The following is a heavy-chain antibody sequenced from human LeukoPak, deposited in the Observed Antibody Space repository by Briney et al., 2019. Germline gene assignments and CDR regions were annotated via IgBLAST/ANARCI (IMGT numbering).Heavy chain of an antibody. D-gene: IGHD2-2*01. Sequence: PGGSLRLSCAAPGFTFSSYAMSWVRQAPGKGLEWVSAISGSGGSTYYADSVKGRFTISRDNSKNTLYLQMNSLRAEDTAVYYCAKKRVCSSTSCYREYYMDVWGKGTTVTVSS. CDR1: GFTFSSYA. V-gene: IGHV3-23*01. CDR2: ISGSGGST. CDR3: AKKRVCSSTSCYREYYMDV. J-gene: IGHJ6*03.